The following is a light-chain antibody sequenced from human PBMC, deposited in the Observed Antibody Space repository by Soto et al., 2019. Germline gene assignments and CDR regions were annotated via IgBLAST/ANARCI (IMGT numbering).Light chain of an antibody. CDR1: SSDVGGYNY. Sequence: QSVLTQPRSVSGSPGQSVTISCTGTSSDVGGYNYVSWYQQHPGKAPKLMIYDVSKRPSGVPDRFSGSKSGNTASLTISGLQAEDEADYYCCPYAGSFDWVFGGGTKVTVL. CDR2: DVS. CDR3: CPYAGSFDWV. J-gene: IGLJ3*02. V-gene: IGLV2-11*01.